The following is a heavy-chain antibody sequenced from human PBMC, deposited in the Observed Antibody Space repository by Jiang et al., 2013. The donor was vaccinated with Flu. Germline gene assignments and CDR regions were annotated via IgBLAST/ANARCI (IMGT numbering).Heavy chain of an antibody. D-gene: IGHD1-26*01. CDR1: GDSINKYY. CDR2: ISSSGST. V-gene: IGHV4-59*08. J-gene: IGHJ4*02. CDR3: ARHISGSYSMDFDY. Sequence: GSGLVKPSETLSLTCTVSGDSINKYYWSWIRQPPGKGLEWIGYISSSGSTNFNPSLQSRITTSLDTSKNQFSLKLNSVTAADTAVYYCARHISGSYSMDFDYWGQGTLVTVSS.